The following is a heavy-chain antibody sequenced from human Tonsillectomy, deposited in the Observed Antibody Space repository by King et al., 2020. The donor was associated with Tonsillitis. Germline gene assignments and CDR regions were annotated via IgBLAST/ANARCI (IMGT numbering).Heavy chain of an antibody. CDR1: GGSISSSSCY. CDR3: ARRGYGDPLFDY. D-gene: IGHD4-17*01. CDR2: IYYSGST. J-gene: IGHJ4*02. Sequence: QLQESGPGLVKPSETLSLTCTVSGGSISSSSCYWGWIRQPPGKGLEWIGTIYYSGSTYYNPSLKSRVTISVDTSKNQFSLKLSSVTAADTAVYYCARRGYGDPLFDYCVQGTLVTVSS. V-gene: IGHV4-39*07.